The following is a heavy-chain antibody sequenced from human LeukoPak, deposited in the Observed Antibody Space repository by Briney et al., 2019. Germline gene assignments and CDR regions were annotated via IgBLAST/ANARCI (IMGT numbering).Heavy chain of an antibody. V-gene: IGHV4-59*08. D-gene: IGHD2-15*01. Sequence: SETLSLTCTVSGGSISSYYWSWIRQPLGKGLEWIGYIYYSGNTDSNPSLKSRVTISVDTSKNQFSLKLSSVTAADTAVYYCARTYCSGGSCHFDYWGQGTLVTVSS. CDR1: GGSISSYY. CDR3: ARTYCSGGSCHFDY. J-gene: IGHJ4*02. CDR2: IYYSGNT.